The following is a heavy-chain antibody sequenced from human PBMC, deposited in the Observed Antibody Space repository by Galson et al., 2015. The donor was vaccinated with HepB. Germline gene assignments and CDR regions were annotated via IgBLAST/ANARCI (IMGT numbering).Heavy chain of an antibody. CDR1: RFTLSTYA. J-gene: IGHJ5*02. V-gene: IGHV3-23*01. CDR3: ARTSIAGYRYSSSWYRPNWFDP. D-gene: IGHD6-13*01. Sequence: SLRLSCAGSRFTLSTYAMSWLRQAPGKGPEWVSGISSSGGNTYYSDSVKGRFTISRDNSKNTMYLQMKSLRAEDTAVYYCARTSIAGYRYSSSWYRPNWFDPWGQGTLVTVSS. CDR2: ISSSGGNT.